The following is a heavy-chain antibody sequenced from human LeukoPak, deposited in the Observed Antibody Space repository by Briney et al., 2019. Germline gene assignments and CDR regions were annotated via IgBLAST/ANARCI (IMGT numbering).Heavy chain of an antibody. CDR2: IIPIFGTA. CDR1: GGTFISYA. D-gene: IGHD3-22*01. CDR3: ASSDSSGYYENYFDY. J-gene: IGHJ4*02. Sequence: GASVKVSCKASGGTFISYAISWVRQAPGQGLEWMGGIIPIFGTANYAQKFQGRVTITADESTSTAYMELSSLRSEDTAVYYCASSDSSGYYENYFDYWGQGTLVTVSS. V-gene: IGHV1-69*13.